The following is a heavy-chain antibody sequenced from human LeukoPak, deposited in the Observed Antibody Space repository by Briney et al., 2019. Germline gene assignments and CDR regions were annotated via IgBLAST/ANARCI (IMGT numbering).Heavy chain of an antibody. D-gene: IGHD6-13*01. Sequence: SVKVSCKASGGTFSSYAIGWVRQAPGQGLEWMGRIIPILGIANYAQKFQGRVTITADKSTSTAYMELSSLRSEDTAVYYCASSPGIAAAGNYWGQGTLVTVSS. CDR1: GGTFSSYA. CDR2: IIPILGIA. J-gene: IGHJ4*02. CDR3: ASSPGIAAAGNY. V-gene: IGHV1-69*04.